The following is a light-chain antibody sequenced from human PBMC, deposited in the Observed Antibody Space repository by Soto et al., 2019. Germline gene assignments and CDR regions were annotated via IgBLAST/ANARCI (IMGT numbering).Light chain of an antibody. CDR3: QQPPYT. CDR1: QSLLHSNGYNY. Sequence: DIVMTQSPLSLPVTPGEPASISCRSSQSLLHSNGYNYLDWYQQKPGKAPRLLIYATSTLQSGVPSRFSGRDSGADFTLTINNLQPEDFATYYCQQPPYTFGPGTKVDIK. J-gene: IGKJ3*01. V-gene: IGKV2-28*01. CDR2: ATS.